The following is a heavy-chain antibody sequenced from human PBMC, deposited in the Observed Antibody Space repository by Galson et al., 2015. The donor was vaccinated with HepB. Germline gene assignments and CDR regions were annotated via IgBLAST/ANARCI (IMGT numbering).Heavy chain of an antibody. J-gene: IGHJ4*02. CDR3: ARSGAYSHLLDY. D-gene: IGHD3-16*01. V-gene: IGHV3-9*01. CDR2: ISWNRATI. Sequence: SLRLSCAVSGLSFGDYAMHWVRQVPGKGLEWVSGISWNRATIGYADSVKGRFTISRDNAKNSLYLQMNSLRAEDTAFYHCARSGAYSHLLDYWGQGTLVTVSS. CDR1: GLSFGDYA.